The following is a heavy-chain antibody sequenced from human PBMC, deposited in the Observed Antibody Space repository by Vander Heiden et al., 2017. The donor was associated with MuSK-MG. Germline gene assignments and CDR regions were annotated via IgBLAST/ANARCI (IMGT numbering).Heavy chain of an antibody. CDR3: ARKPGTGFYYYMDV. D-gene: IGHD1-1*01. Sequence: EVQLVESGGGLVRPGGSLRLSCAATGFPVSSSYMSWVRQAPGKGLECVSLIYSGCNTYYADSVKGRFTISRDNSKNTLDLQINSLRAEDTAVYYCARKPGTGFYYYMDVWGKSTTVTVSS. CDR2: IYSGCNT. J-gene: IGHJ6*03. V-gene: IGHV3-53*04. CDR1: GFPVSSSY.